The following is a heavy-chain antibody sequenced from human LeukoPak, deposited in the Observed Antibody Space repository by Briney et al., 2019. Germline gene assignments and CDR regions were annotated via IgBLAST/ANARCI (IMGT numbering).Heavy chain of an antibody. J-gene: IGHJ4*02. CDR1: GGSISSGGYY. CDR2: IYYSGST. V-gene: IGHV4-31*03. Sequence: SQTLSLTCTVSGGSISSGGYYWSWIRQHPGKGLEWIGYIYYSGSTYYSPSLKSRVTISVDTSKNQFSLKLSSVTAADTAVYYCARMDVAAAGRAFDYWGQGTLVTVSS. D-gene: IGHD6-13*01. CDR3: ARMDVAAAGRAFDY.